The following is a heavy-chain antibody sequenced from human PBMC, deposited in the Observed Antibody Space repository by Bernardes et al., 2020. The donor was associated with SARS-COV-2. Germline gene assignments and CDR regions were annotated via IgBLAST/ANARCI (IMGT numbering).Heavy chain of an antibody. Sequence: GGSLRLSCAASGFTVSSNYMRWVRQAPGKGLEWVSVIYSGGSTNYADSVKGRFTISRDNSKNTLYLQMNSLRAEDTAVYYCARDAGYNWNLRYYYGMDVWGQGTTVTVSS. CDR2: IYSGGST. J-gene: IGHJ6*02. D-gene: IGHD1-20*01. CDR1: GFTVSSNY. V-gene: IGHV3-53*01. CDR3: ARDAGYNWNLRYYYGMDV.